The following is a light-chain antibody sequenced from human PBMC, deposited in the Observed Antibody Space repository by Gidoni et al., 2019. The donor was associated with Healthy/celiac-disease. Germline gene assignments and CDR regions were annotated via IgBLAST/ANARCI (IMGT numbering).Light chain of an antibody. CDR1: QSVSSY. V-gene: IGKV3-11*01. CDR3: QQRSNWPPIT. CDR2: DAA. Sequence: EIVLTQSPATLSLAPGERATLSCRASQSVSSYLAWYQQKPGQAPRLLIDDAANRATGIPARFSGRGSGTDFTLTISSLEPEDCAVYYWQQRSNWPPITFGGXTKVEIK. J-gene: IGKJ4*01.